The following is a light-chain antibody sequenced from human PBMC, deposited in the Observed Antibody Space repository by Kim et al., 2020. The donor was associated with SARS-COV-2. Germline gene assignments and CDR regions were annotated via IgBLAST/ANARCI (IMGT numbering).Light chain of an antibody. CDR3: QTWGTGIQV. V-gene: IGLV4-69*01. CDR2: LNSDGSH. J-gene: IGLJ3*02. CDR1: SGHSSYA. Sequence: QPVLTQSPSASASLGASVKLTCTLSSGHSSYAITWHQQQPEKGPRYLMKLNSDGSHSKGDGIPDRFSGSSSGAERYLTISNLQSEDEADYYCQTWGTGIQVFGGGTQLTVL.